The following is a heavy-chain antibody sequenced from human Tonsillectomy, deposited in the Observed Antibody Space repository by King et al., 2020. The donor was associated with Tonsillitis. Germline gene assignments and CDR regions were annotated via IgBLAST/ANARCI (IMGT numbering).Heavy chain of an antibody. CDR2: INADGNKN. CDR1: EFSFNTYW. CDR3: ARDINSHYGHSYYDVFAI. Sequence: VQLVESGGNLVQPGGSLRLSCAASEFSFNTYWMAWVRQAPGKGLEWVANINADGNKNYYVDSVKGRFTISRDNAKSSPYLQMNSLRGEDTAVYFCARDINSHYGHSYYDVFAIWGQGTMVTVSS. D-gene: IGHD3-10*01. V-gene: IGHV3-7*03. J-gene: IGHJ3*02.